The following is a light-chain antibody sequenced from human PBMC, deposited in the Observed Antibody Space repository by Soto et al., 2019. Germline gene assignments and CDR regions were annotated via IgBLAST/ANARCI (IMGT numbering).Light chain of an antibody. J-gene: IGLJ2*01. CDR3: AAWDDSLNGVV. CDR1: SSNIGSKT. CDR2: NNN. Sequence: QSVLTQPPSASGTPGQRVTISCSGSSSNIGSKTVTWYQKLPGTAPKLLIYNNNQRPSGVPNRFSGSKSGTSASLAISGVQSEDEADYYCAAWDDSLNGVVFGGGTKLTVL. V-gene: IGLV1-44*01.